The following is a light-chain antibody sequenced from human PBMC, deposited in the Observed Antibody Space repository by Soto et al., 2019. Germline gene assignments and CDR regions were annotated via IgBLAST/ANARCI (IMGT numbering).Light chain of an antibody. V-gene: IGKV3-15*01. CDR1: QDVGSN. CDR2: RAS. J-gene: IGKJ1*01. CDR3: QQFNIWPRT. Sequence: EILLTQSPATLSVSPGESATLSCRASQDVGSNLAWYQQKSGQAPRLLMSRASTRATGISARFSGSGSGTDFTLTISSLQSGDIAVYYCQQFNIWPRTFGQGTKVDSK.